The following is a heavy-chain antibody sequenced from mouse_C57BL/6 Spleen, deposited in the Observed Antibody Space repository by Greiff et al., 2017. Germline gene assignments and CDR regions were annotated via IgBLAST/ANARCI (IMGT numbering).Heavy chain of an antibody. D-gene: IGHD2-2*01. CDR2: ISYDGSN. V-gene: IGHV3-6*01. CDR1: GYSITSGYY. CDR3: ARAVGYLYYFDY. J-gene: IGHJ2*01. Sequence: ESGPGLVKPSQSLSLTCSVTGYSITSGYYWNWIRQFPGNKLEWMGYISYDGSNNYNPSLKNRISITRDTSKNQFFLKLNSVTTEDTATYYCARAVGYLYYFDYWGQGTTLTVSS.